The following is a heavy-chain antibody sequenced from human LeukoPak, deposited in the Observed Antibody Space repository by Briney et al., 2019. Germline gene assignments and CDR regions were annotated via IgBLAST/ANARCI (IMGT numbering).Heavy chain of an antibody. D-gene: IGHD1-26*01. CDR1: GGSISSGDYY. Sequence: SETLSLTCTVSGGSISSGDYYWSWIRQPPGKGLEWIGYIYYSGSTYYNPSLKSRVTISVDTSKNQFSLKLRSVTAADTAVYYCASGGRVGARPDAFDIWGQGTMVTVSS. V-gene: IGHV4-30-4*02. J-gene: IGHJ3*02. CDR3: ASGGRVGARPDAFDI. CDR2: IYYSGST.